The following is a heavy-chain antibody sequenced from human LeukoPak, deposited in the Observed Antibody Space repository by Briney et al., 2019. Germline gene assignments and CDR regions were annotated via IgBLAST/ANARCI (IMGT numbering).Heavy chain of an antibody. CDR2: IYTSGST. J-gene: IGHJ6*02. CDR1: GDSITSKNSY. V-gene: IGHV4-39*07. CDR3: AGGWFGEFTYNYGMDV. D-gene: IGHD3-10*01. Sequence: SETLSLTCTVSGDSITSKNSYWSWIRQHPGKGLEWIGRIYTSGSTNYNPSLKSRVTMSVDTSKNQFSLKLSSVTAADTAVYYCAGGWFGEFTYNYGMDVWGQGTTVTVSS.